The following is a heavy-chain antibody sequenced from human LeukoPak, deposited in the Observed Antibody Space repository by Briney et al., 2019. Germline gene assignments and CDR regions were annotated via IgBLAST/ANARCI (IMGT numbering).Heavy chain of an antibody. V-gene: IGHV4-34*01. J-gene: IGHJ4*02. Sequence: PSETLSLTCAVYGGSFSGYYWSWIRQPPGKGLEWIGEINHSGSTNYNPSLKSRVTISVDTSKNQFSLKLSSVTAADTAVYYCAGNYDFWSDYYYYWGQGTLVTVSS. CDR3: AGNYDFWSDYYYY. CDR1: GGSFSGYY. CDR2: INHSGST. D-gene: IGHD3-3*01.